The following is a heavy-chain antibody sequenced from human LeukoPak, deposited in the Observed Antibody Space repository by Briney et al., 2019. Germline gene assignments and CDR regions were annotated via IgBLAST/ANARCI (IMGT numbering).Heavy chain of an antibody. Sequence: KVSCKASGGTFSSYTISWVRQAPGQGLEWMGRIIPFFGTANYAQKFQGRVTITTDESTSTAYMGVSSLRSEDTAVYYCARGSILDYWGQGTLVTVSS. D-gene: IGHD2-21*01. J-gene: IGHJ4*02. CDR2: IIPFFGTA. CDR1: GGTFSSYT. V-gene: IGHV1-69*05. CDR3: ARGSILDY.